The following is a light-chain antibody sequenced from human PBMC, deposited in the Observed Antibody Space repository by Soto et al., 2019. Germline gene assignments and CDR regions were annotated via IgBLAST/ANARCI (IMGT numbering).Light chain of an antibody. Sequence: QSALTQPASVSGSPGQSITIPCTGTSSDVGGYNYVSWYQQHPGKAPKLMIYDVSSRPSGVSNRFSGSKSGNTASLIISGLLAEDEADYYCTSYTANKTPLFGGGTKLTVL. V-gene: IGLV2-14*03. CDR2: DVS. CDR1: SSDVGGYNY. CDR3: TSYTANKTPL. J-gene: IGLJ2*01.